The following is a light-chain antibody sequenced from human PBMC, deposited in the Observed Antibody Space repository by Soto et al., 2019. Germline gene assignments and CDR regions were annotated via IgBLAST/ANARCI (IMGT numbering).Light chain of an antibody. CDR1: QSVHKWF. CDR2: GAS. J-gene: IGKJ5*01. Sequence: IVLTQSPGTLSLSPGDRATLSCRASQSVHKWFFAWYQPRPGQPPRLLIYGASSRPTGIPDRFSGSGSGTDFTLTISRLEPEDFAVYYCQQYGSSSTFGQGTRLEIK. CDR3: QQYGSSST. V-gene: IGKV3-20*01.